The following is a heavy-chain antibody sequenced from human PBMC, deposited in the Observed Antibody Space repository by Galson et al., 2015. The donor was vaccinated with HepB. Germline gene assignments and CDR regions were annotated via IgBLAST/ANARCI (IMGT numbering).Heavy chain of an antibody. D-gene: IGHD6-13*01. CDR1: GFTFSSYA. J-gene: IGHJ4*02. V-gene: IGHV3-23*01. CDR2: ISGSGGST. Sequence: SLRLSCAASGFTFSSYAMSWVRQAPGKGLEWVSAISGSGGSTYYADSVKGRFTISRDNSKNTLYLQMNSLRAEDTAVYYCAKDRWDSSSWWADYFDYWGQGTLVTVSS. CDR3: AKDRWDSSSWWADYFDY.